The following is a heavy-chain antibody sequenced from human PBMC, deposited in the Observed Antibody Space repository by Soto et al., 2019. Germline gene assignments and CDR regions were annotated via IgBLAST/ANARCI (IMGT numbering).Heavy chain of an antibody. CDR3: ARDNAVGATIYYYGMDV. J-gene: IGHJ6*02. CDR2: IWYDGSNK. Sequence: QPGGSLRLSCAASGFTFSSYGMHWVRQAPGKGLEWVAVIWYDGSNKYYADSVKGRFTISRDNSKNTLYLQMNSLRAEDTAVYYCARDNAVGATIYYYGMDVWGQGTTVTVSS. D-gene: IGHD1-26*01. CDR1: GFTFSSYG. V-gene: IGHV3-33*01.